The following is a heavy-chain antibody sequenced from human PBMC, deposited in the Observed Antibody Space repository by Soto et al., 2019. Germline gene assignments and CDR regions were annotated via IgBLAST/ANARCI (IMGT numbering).Heavy chain of an antibody. J-gene: IGHJ4*02. CDR1: GYTFTSYT. CDR2: INAGNGRE. V-gene: IGHV1-3*01. Sequence: QVQLEQSGAEVKKPGASVKISCKTSGYTFTSYTLHWVRQAPGQGLEWMGWINAGNGREKYSQRFQDRVSLSTDKSAAPAYMELRSLRSEDTAVYFCARGGGWVGEASFDSWGQGTQVIVSS. D-gene: IGHD3-10*01. CDR3: ARGGGWVGEASFDS.